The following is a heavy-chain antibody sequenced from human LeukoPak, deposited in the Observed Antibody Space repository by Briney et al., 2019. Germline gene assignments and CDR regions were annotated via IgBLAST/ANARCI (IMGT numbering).Heavy chain of an antibody. CDR2: ISYDGSNK. J-gene: IGHJ4*02. CDR1: GFTFSSYG. V-gene: IGHV3-30*18. Sequence: GGSLRLSCAASGFTFSSYGMHWVRQAPGKGLEWVAVISYDGSNKYYADSVKGRFTISRDNSKNTLYLQMNSLRAEDTAVYYCAKGLGYGDYIYWGQGTLVTVSS. CDR3: AKGLGYGDYIY. D-gene: IGHD4-17*01.